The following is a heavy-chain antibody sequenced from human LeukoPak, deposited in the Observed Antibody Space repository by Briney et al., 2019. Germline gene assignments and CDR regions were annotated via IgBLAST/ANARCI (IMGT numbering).Heavy chain of an antibody. CDR1: GGSVSSGSYY. CDR2: TYYSGST. Sequence: SETLSLTCTVSGGSVSSGSYYWSWIRQPPGKGLEWIGYTYYSGSTNYNPSLKSRVTISVDTSKNQFSLKLSSVTAADTAVYYCASRGVLGDDAFDIWGQGTMVTVSS. CDR3: ASRGVLGDDAFDI. J-gene: IGHJ3*02. V-gene: IGHV4-61*01. D-gene: IGHD3-3*02.